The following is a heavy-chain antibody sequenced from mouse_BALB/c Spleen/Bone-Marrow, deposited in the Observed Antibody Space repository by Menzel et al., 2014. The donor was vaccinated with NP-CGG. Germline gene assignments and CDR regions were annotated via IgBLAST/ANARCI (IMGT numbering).Heavy chain of an antibody. CDR3: AEITTAAYYVMDY. V-gene: IGHV14-3*02. D-gene: IGHD1-2*01. Sequence: EVHLQQSGAELVKPGASVKLSCTASGFNIEDTYMHWVKQRPEQGLEWIGRIDPANGNTKYDPKFQGKATIAADTSSNTAYLQLSSLTSEDTAVYYCAEITTAAYYVMDYWGQGTSVTVSS. CDR1: GFNIEDTY. CDR2: IDPANGNT. J-gene: IGHJ4*01.